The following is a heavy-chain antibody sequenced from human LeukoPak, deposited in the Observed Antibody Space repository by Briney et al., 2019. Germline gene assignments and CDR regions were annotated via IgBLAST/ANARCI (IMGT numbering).Heavy chain of an antibody. D-gene: IGHD6-13*01. J-gene: IGHJ3*02. CDR2: VSGSGGST. CDR3: AKAKTAVVDDAFNI. Sequence: GGSLRLYCAASGFTFSSCAMTWGRQAPGKGLEWVSTVSGSGGSTFYADSVKGRFTISRDNSKNTLYLHLSSLRAEDTAIYYCAKAKTAVVDDAFNIWGQGTMVTVSS. CDR1: GFTFSSCA. V-gene: IGHV3-23*01.